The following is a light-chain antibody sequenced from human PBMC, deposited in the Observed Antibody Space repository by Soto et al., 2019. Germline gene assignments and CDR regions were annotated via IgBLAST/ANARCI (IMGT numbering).Light chain of an antibody. V-gene: IGKV3D-15*01. CDR2: GAS. J-gene: IGKJ5*01. CDR1: QSVSSN. Sequence: EIVISQSSAPLSVSPGERATLSCRASQSVSSNLAWYQQKPGQAPRLLIYGASTRATGIPARFSGSGSGTEFTLTISSLQSEDFTVYYCQQYNNWPPTFGQGTRLEVK. CDR3: QQYNNWPPT.